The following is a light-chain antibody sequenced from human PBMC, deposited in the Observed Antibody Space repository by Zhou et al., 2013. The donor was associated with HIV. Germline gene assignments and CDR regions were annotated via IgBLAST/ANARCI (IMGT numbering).Light chain of an antibody. J-gene: IGKJ4*01. Sequence: DIQMTQSPSTLSASVGDRVTIACRASQSIDNWLAWYQQRPGQAPRLLIYDASTLQSGVPSRFSGSGSGAEFTLSISSLQPEDFATYYCQQSKSFPPVTFGGGTKVEI. CDR2: DAS. CDR1: QSIDNW. V-gene: IGKV1-5*01. CDR3: QQSKSFPPVT.